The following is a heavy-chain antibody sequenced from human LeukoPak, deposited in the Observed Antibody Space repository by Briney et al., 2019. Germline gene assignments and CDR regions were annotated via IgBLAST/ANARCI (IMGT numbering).Heavy chain of an antibody. CDR1: GYTFTNYF. Sequence: ASVKVSCKASGYTFTNYFMHWVRQAPGQGLEWMGIINPTGGSAFYARKFQGWVTMTRDTSISTAYMELSRLRSDDTAVYYCARGSGWYKYYFDYWGQGTLVTVSS. V-gene: IGHV1-2*04. CDR3: ARGSGWYKYYFDY. CDR2: INPTGGSA. J-gene: IGHJ4*02. D-gene: IGHD6-19*01.